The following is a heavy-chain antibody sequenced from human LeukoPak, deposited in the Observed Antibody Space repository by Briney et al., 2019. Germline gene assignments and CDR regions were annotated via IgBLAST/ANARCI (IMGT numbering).Heavy chain of an antibody. CDR1: GGSFSGYY. CDR2: INHSGST. J-gene: IGHJ4*02. V-gene: IGHV4-34*09. Sequence: TSETLSLTCAVYGGSFSGYYWSWIRQPPGKGLEWIGEINHSGSTNYNPSLKSRVTISVDTSKNQFSLKLSSVTAADTAVYYCARIRVGVWFGELLLDYWGQGTLVTVSS. CDR3: ARIRVGVWFGELLLDY. D-gene: IGHD3-10*01.